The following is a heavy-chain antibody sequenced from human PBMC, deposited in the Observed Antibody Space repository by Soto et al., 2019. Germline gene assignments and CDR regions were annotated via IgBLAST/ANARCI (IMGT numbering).Heavy chain of an antibody. CDR2: IYWDDDK. D-gene: IGHD2-15*01. J-gene: IGHJ3*02. CDR1: GFSLSTSGVG. Sequence: SGPTLVNPTQTLTLTCTFSGFSLSTSGVGVGWIRQPPGKALEWLALIYWDDDKRYSPSLKSRLTITKDTSKNQVVLTMTNMDPVDTATYYCVVVVAAAYAFDIWGQGTMVTVSS. V-gene: IGHV2-5*02. CDR3: VVVVAAAYAFDI.